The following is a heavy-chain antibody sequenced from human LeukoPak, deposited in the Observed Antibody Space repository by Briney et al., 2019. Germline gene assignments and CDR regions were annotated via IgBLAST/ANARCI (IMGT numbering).Heavy chain of an antibody. CDR2: IWYDGSKE. D-gene: IGHD3-16*01. CDR3: AKDRLGLPQTYFDY. CDR1: GFTFSSYG. J-gene: IGHJ4*02. V-gene: IGHV3-33*06. Sequence: GGSLRLSCAASGFTFSSYGMHWVRQAPGKGLEWLAVIWYDGSKESYADSVKGRFTISRDNSKKTLYLQMNSLRAEDTAVYYCAKDRLGLPQTYFDYWGQGTLVTVSS.